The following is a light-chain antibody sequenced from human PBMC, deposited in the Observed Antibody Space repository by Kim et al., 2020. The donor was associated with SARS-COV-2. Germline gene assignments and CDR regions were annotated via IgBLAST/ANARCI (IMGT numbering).Light chain of an antibody. V-gene: IGKV1-33*01. CDR1: QDIGKY. CDR3: QQYGNLPLT. J-gene: IGKJ4*01. CDR2: DGD. Sequence: DIQMTQSPSSLSASVGDSVTITCQASQDIGKYLNWYQQKPGKAPQLVIYDGDILEMGVPSRFSGRVSGTEFTLSISSLQPEDIATYYCQQYGNLPLTFGGGTKVDIK.